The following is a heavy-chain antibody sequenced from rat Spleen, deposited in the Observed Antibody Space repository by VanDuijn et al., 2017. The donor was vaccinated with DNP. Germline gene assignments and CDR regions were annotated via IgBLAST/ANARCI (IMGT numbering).Heavy chain of an antibody. V-gene: IGHV5-31*01. CDR3: TSNPHIRTAAPFDY. CDR2: ITNNGDRT. CDR1: GFIFSNYW. D-gene: IGHD3-8*01. J-gene: IGHJ2*01. Sequence: EVQLVESGGGPVQPGRSLKLSCVASGFIFSNYWMTWVRQAPGKGLEWVASITNNGDRTYYSDSVKGRFSISRDNAKSTLYLQVSSLRSEDTATYYCTSNPHIRTAAPFDYWGQGVMVTVSS.